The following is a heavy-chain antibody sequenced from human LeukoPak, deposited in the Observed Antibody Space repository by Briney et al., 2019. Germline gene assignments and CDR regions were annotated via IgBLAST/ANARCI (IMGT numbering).Heavy chain of an antibody. J-gene: IGHJ3*02. D-gene: IGHD2-15*01. CDR2: IRSKANSYAT. Sequence: GGSLRLSCAASGFTFSGSAMHGVRQASGKGLEWVGRIRSKANSYATAYAASVKGRFTISRDDSKNTAYLQMNSLKTEDTAVYYCTRLSSLTGAFDIWGQGTMVTVSS. CDR1: GFTFSGSA. CDR3: TRLSSLTGAFDI. V-gene: IGHV3-73*01.